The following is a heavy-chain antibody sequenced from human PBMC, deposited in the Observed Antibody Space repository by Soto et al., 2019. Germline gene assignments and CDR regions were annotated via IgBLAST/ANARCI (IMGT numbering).Heavy chain of an antibody. D-gene: IGHD3-10*01. V-gene: IGHV1-69*08. CDR3: ARDVNVDLWFGELRYYYYYMDV. Sequence: QVQLVQSGAEVKKPGSSVKVSCKASGGTFSSYTISWVRQAPGQGLEWMGRIIPILGIANYAQKFRGRVTITADKSTSTAYMELSSLRSEDTAVYYCARDVNVDLWFGELRYYYYYMDVWGKGTTVTVSS. J-gene: IGHJ6*03. CDR1: GGTFSSYT. CDR2: IIPILGIA.